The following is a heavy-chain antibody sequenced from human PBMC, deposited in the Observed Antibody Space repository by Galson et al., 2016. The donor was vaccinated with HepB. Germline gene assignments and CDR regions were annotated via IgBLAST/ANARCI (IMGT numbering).Heavy chain of an antibody. Sequence: SVKVSCKAPGYTFTTYAMYWVRQAPGQRLEWMGWINAANGDTKYSQKLQGRGTITWDTSANTAYMELSSLRSEDTAVYYCARRVAVAGIYYFDYWGRGTLVTVSS. D-gene: IGHD6-19*01. CDR1: GYTFTTYA. CDR2: INAANGDT. J-gene: IGHJ4*01. CDR3: ARRVAVAGIYYFDY. V-gene: IGHV1-3*01.